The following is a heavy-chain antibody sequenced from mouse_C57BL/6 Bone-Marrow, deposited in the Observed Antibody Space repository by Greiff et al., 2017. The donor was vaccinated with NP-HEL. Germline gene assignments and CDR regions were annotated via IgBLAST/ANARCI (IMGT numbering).Heavy chain of an antibody. Sequence: VQLQQSGPGLVKPSQSLSLTCSVTGYSITSGYYWNWIRQFPGNKLEWMGYISYDGSNNYNPSLKNRISITRDTSKNQFFLKLNSVTTEDTATYYCAREMVTYYAMDYWGQGTSVTVSS. V-gene: IGHV3-6*01. D-gene: IGHD2-2*01. CDR3: AREMVTYYAMDY. CDR2: ISYDGSN. CDR1: GYSITSGYY. J-gene: IGHJ4*01.